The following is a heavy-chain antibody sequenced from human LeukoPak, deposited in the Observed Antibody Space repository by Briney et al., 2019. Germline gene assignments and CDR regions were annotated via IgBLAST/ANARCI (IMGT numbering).Heavy chain of an antibody. J-gene: IGHJ4*02. CDR3: ARDWEYYYDSSGPTGLFDY. V-gene: IGHV4-39*07. Sequence: SETLSLTCTVSGGSISSSSYYWGWIRQPPGKGLEWIGSIYYSGSTYYNPSLKSRVTISVGTSKNQFSLKLSSVTAADTAVYYCARDWEYYYDSSGPTGLFDYWGQGTLVTVSS. CDR2: IYYSGST. D-gene: IGHD3-22*01. CDR1: GGSISSSSYY.